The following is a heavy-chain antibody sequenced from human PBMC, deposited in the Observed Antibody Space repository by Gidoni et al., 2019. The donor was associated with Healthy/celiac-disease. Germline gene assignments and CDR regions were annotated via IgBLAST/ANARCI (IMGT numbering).Heavy chain of an antibody. CDR1: GGSISSSSYY. Sequence: QLQLQESGPGLVKPSETLSLPCTVSGGSISSSSYYWGWIRPPPGKGLEWSGSIYYSGSTYYNPSLKSRVTISVDTSKNQFSLKLSSVTAADTAVYYCARLPYYYYGMDVWGQGTTVTVSS. V-gene: IGHV4-39*01. CDR3: ARLPYYYYGMDV. CDR2: IYYSGST. J-gene: IGHJ6*02.